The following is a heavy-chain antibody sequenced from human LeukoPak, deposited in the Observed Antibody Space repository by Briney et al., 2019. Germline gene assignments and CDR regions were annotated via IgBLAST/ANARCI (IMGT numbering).Heavy chain of an antibody. Sequence: GGSLRLSCAASGLTFSIHWMNWVRQAPGKGLECVANINQDGSDKYYVDSVKGRFTISRDNTKNSLYLQMNSLRAEGTAVYYCVGGDYWGQGTLVTVSS. CDR1: GLTFSIHW. CDR3: VGGDY. J-gene: IGHJ4*02. CDR2: INQDGSDK. V-gene: IGHV3-7*01.